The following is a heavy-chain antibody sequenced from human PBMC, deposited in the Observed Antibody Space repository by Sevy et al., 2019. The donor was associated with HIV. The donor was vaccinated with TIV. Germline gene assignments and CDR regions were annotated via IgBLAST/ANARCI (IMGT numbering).Heavy chain of an antibody. Sequence: ASVKVSCKASGFTFSNYFIYWVRQAPGQGLEWMGRVHPGSGITFYPQNFRGRVTITSDKSTSTVYMQLSSLTSEDTALYYCARESGGNSDYWGQGTLVTVSS. CDR2: VHPGSGIT. CDR1: GFTFSNYF. J-gene: IGHJ4*02. V-gene: IGHV1-46*01. CDR3: ARESGGNSDY. D-gene: IGHD2-21*01.